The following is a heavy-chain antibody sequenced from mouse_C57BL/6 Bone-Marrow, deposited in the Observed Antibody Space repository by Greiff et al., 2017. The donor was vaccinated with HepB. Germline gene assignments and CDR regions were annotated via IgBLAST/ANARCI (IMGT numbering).Heavy chain of an antibody. D-gene: IGHD2-10*02. CDR3: ARSRYGYWYFDV. CDR2: ICPRSGNT. CDR1: GYTFTSYG. V-gene: IGHV1-81*01. J-gene: IGHJ1*03. Sequence: QVQLQQSGAELARPGASVKLSCKASGYTFTSYGISWVKQRTGQGLEWVGEICPRSGNTYCTEKFKVKATLTADKSFSTAYMQLRSLTSEDSAVYFCARSRYGYWYFDVWGTGTTVTVSS.